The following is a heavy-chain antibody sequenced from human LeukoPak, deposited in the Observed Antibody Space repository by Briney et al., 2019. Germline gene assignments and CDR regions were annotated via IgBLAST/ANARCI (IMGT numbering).Heavy chain of an antibody. J-gene: IGHJ6*03. CDR2: INPSGGST. CDR1: GYTLTSYG. D-gene: IGHD2-15*01. Sequence: ASVKVSCKASGYTLTSYGISWVRQAPGQGLEWMGIINPSGGSTSYAQKFQGRVTMTRDTSTSTVYMELSSLRSEDTAVYYCARGDCSGGSCYSHYYYYYYMDVWGKGTTVTVSS. V-gene: IGHV1-46*01. CDR3: ARGDCSGGSCYSHYYYYYYMDV.